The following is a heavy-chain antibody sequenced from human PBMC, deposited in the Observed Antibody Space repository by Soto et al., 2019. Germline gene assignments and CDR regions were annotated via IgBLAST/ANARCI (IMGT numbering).Heavy chain of an antibody. D-gene: IGHD5-18*01. J-gene: IGHJ4*02. CDR2: IYYSGST. V-gene: IGHV4-39*01. Sequence: QLQLQESGPGLVKPSETLSLTCTVSGGSISSSSYYWGWIRQPPGKGLEWIGSIYYSGSTYYNPSLKSRVTISVDTSKNQFSRKLSSVTAADTAVYYCARLGGSRYSYGSLEYWGQGTLVTVSS. CDR3: ARLGGSRYSYGSLEY. CDR1: GGSISSSSYY.